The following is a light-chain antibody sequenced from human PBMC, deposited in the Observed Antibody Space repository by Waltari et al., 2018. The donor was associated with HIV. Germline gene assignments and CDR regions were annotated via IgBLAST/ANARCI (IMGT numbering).Light chain of an antibody. CDR3: CSYAGSYTLV. V-gene: IGLV2-11*01. Sequence: QSALTQPRSVSGSPGQSVTISCPGTSSDVGGYKYFSWYQQHPAKAPKLMIYDVTKRPSGVPDRFSGSKSVNTASLTISGLEAEDEADYYCCSYAGSYTLVFGGGTKLTVL. J-gene: IGLJ3*02. CDR1: SSDVGGYKY. CDR2: DVT.